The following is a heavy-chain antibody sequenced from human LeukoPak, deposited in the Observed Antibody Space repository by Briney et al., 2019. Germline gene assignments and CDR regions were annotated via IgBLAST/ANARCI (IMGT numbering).Heavy chain of an antibody. CDR2: VYHSGST. J-gene: IGHJ4*02. CDR3: ASRDYSSGWYAY. CDR1: GGSISSNKW. Sequence: SGTLSLTCAVSGGSISSNKWWSWVRQPPGKGLEWIGEVYHSGSTNYNPSLKSRVTISVDKSKNQFSLKTSSVTAADTAIYYCASRDYSSGWYAYWGQGTLVTVSS. D-gene: IGHD6-19*01. V-gene: IGHV4-4*02.